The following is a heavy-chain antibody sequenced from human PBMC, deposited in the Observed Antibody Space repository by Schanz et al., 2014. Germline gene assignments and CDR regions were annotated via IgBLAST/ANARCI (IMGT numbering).Heavy chain of an antibody. CDR1: GFTFSSRW. CDR3: ARKMELGVYGGEGHDSLDI. Sequence: EVQLVESGGGLVQPGGSLRLSCAASGFTFSSRWMHWVRQDPGKGLVWVARINSGGSNTDYADSVTGRFTISRDNAKNTLYLQMNTLRAKDTAVDYCARKMELGVYGGEGHDSLDIWGQGTMVTVSS. J-gene: IGHJ3*02. CDR2: INSGGSNT. D-gene: IGHD2-21*01. V-gene: IGHV3-74*02.